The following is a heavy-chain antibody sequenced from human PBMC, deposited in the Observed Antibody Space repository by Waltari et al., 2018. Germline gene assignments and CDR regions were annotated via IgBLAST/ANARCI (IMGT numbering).Heavy chain of an antibody. V-gene: IGHV1-69*01. CDR2: VIPMLDIP. CDR3: ARELEHRDGVLKPGATVWFFGL. J-gene: IGHJ2*01. D-gene: IGHD6-25*01. CDR1: GAPSSRFP. Sequence: QVQLVQSGAEVKSPGSSVRVPCTASGAPSSRFPPTWVRQAPGWGLRGGGLEWMGGVIPMLDIPNYAQKCRDRVTITADESTTTVHMELRSLRYEDTAIYYCARELEHRDGVLKPGATVWFFGLWGRGTLVTVSS.